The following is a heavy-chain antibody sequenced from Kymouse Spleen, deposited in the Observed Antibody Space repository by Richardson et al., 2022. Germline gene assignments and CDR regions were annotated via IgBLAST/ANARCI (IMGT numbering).Heavy chain of an antibody. Sequence: EVQLVESGGGLVQPGGSLRLSCAASGFTFSSYAMSWVRQAPGKGLEWVSAISGSGGSTYYADSVKGRFTISRDNSKNTLYLQMNSLRAEDTAVYYCAKGEDYYGSGSYNYYYYGMDVWGQGTTVTVSS. V-gene: IGHV3-23*04. CDR2: ISGSGGST. CDR1: GFTFSSYA. D-gene: IGHD3-10*01. J-gene: IGHJ6*02. CDR3: AKGEDYYGSGSYNYYYYGMDV.